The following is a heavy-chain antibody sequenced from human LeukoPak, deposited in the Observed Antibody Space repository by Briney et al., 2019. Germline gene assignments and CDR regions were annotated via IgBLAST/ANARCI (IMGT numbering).Heavy chain of an antibody. D-gene: IGHD3-3*01. CDR3: AKDPLRFLEWADWYYFDY. CDR2: IKQDGSEK. V-gene: IGHV3-7*01. J-gene: IGHJ4*02. CDR1: GFTFSTSW. Sequence: GSLRLSCAASGFTFSTSWMDWVRQAPGKGLEGVAHIKQDGSEKYYVDSVKGGFTISRDNSKNTLYMQMNSLRAEDTAVYYCAKDPLRFLEWADWYYFDYWGQGTLVTVSS.